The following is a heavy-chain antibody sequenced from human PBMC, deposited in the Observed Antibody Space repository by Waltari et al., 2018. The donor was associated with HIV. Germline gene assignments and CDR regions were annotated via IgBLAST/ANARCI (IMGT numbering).Heavy chain of an antibody. CDR1: GYKFTGYY. J-gene: IGHJ4*02. D-gene: IGHD2-2*03. CDR3: LSDVGF. Sequence: QSGTQVVKPRTDVTVACRVSGYKFTGYYLHWGKKAASKSFEWMGRIDPETGETVYGDKFQTRVTISVESSLKTSFLKVRNLTTDDSAEYSCLSDVGFWGQGSQVIV. CDR2: IDPETGET. V-gene: IGHV1-69-2*01.